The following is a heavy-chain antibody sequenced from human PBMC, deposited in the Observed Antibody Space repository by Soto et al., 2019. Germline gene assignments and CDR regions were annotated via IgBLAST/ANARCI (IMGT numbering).Heavy chain of an antibody. CDR3: AKDIVVVVAAREVNWFDP. Sequence: GGSLRLSCAASGFTFSSYAMSWVRQAPGKGLEWVSAISGSGGSTYYADSVKGRFTISRDNSKNTLYLQMNSLRAEDTAVYYCAKDIVVVVAAREVNWFDPWGQGTLVTVSS. D-gene: IGHD2-15*01. CDR2: ISGSGGST. V-gene: IGHV3-23*01. J-gene: IGHJ5*02. CDR1: GFTFSSYA.